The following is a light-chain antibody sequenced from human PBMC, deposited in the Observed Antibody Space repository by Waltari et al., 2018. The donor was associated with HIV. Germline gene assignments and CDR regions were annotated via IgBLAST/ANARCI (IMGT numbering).Light chain of an antibody. J-gene: IGLJ2*01. CDR1: RSAVVAYTY. V-gene: IGLV2-8*01. CDR3: SSYADSDTPVV. CDR2: DVT. Sequence: QSALAQPPSASGSAGQSVPISCTGTRSAVVAYTYVYWYQQHPGKSPKLIIDDVTKRPSGVPDRFSGSKSGNTASLTVSGLQGEDEADYYCSSYADSDTPVVFGGGTKLTVL.